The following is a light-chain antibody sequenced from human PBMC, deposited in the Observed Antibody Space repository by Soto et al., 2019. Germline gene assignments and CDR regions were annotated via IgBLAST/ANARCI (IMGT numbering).Light chain of an antibody. Sequence: EIVLTQSPATLSLSPGERATLSCRASQSVSSYLAWYQQKPGQAPRLLIYDASNRATGIPARFSGSGSGTDFTLTISSLEHEDFAVYCCQQRRNWHPTLGQGTRPEIK. CDR2: DAS. CDR3: QQRRNWHPT. CDR1: QSVSSY. J-gene: IGKJ5*01. V-gene: IGKV3-11*01.